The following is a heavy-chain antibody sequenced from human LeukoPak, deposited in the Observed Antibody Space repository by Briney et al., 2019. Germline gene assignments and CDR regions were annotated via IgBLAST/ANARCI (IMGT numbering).Heavy chain of an antibody. D-gene: IGHD6-6*01. J-gene: IGHJ6*02. CDR3: ARDSVGIAARYGMDV. CDR1: GFTFSSYW. V-gene: IGHV3-7*01. Sequence: GGSLRLSCAASGFTFSSYWMSWVRQAPGKGLEWVANIKQDGSEKYYVDSVKGRFTISRDNAKNSLYLQVNSLRAEDTAVYYCARDSVGIAARYGMDVWGQGTTVTVSS. CDR2: IKQDGSEK.